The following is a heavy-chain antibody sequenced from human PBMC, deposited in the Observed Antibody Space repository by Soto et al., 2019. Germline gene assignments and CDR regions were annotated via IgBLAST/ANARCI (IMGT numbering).Heavy chain of an antibody. J-gene: IGHJ5*02. CDR1: GYTFFTYD. CDR2: ISTYSGDT. Sequence: QVHLVQSGVEVKTPGASVKVSCQASGYTFFTYDISWVRQAPGQGLEWMGWISTYSGDTKYAQKXXXXXXXXXXXSTTTAYLELRSLRSDDTAVYYCARHHGPTTSENWFDPWGQGTLVTVSS. CDR3: ARHHGPTTSENWFDP. V-gene: IGHV1-18*01. D-gene: IGHD5-12*01.